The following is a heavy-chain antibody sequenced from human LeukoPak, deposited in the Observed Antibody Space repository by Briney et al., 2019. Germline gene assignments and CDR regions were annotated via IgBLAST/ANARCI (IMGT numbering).Heavy chain of an antibody. CDR3: ASLIRQGHYAMDV. CDR1: GGSMSSYY. J-gene: IGHJ6*02. V-gene: IGHV4-4*07. Sequence: SETLSLTCTVSGGSMSSYYWSFIRQSAGTGLEWLGRIHTSGTTWYNPSLKSRVTLSVDASKNQFSLGLTSVTAADTAVYYCASLIRQGHYAMDVWGQGTMVTVSS. CDR2: IHTSGTT.